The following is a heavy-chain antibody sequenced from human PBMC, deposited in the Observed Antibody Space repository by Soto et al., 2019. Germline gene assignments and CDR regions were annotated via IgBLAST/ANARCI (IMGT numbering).Heavy chain of an antibody. Sequence: PGGSLRLSCTASGFTVRNNYMSWVRQAPGKGLEWVSVIYSGGSAYYADSVEGRFTISRDNSKNTLYLQMNSLRAEDTAVYYCVFSSTSYYYDYWGQGTLVTVSS. CDR3: VFSSTSYYYDY. CDR1: GFTVRNNY. D-gene: IGHD2-2*01. CDR2: IYSGGSA. V-gene: IGHV3-66*01. J-gene: IGHJ4*02.